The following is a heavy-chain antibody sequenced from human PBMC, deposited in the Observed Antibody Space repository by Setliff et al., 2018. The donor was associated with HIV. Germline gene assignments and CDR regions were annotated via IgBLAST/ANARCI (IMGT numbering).Heavy chain of an antibody. V-gene: IGHV3-23*01. Sequence: GGSLRLSCTASGFTFSSYAMTWVRQAPGKGLEWVSGISGSGGSTYYADAVKGRSTISRDNSKNTLYLQMNSLRAEDTAVYYCATMYYFGSGSYDKWGQGTLVTVSS. CDR2: ISGSGGST. CDR3: ATMYYFGSGSYDK. J-gene: IGHJ4*02. D-gene: IGHD3-10*01. CDR1: GFTFSSYA.